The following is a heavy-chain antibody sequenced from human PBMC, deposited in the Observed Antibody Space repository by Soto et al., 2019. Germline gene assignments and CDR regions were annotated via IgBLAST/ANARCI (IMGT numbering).Heavy chain of an antibody. CDR2: ISGSGGST. D-gene: IGHD2-15*01. Sequence: GGSLRLSCAASGFTFSSYAMSWVRQAPGKGLEWVSAISGSGGSTYYADSVKGRFTISRDNSKNTLYLQMNSLRAEDTAVYYCANRYCSGGSCFSEGYYYYYMDVWGKGTTVTVSS. V-gene: IGHV3-23*01. CDR1: GFTFSSYA. J-gene: IGHJ6*03. CDR3: ANRYCSGGSCFSEGYYYYYMDV.